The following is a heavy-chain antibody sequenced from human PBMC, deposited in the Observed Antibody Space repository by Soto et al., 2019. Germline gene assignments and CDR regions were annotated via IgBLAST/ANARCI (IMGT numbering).Heavy chain of an antibody. Sequence: PSETLSLTCAVSGGSISSGGYSWGWIRQPPGKGLEWIGYINHSGSTNYNPSLKSRVTISVDTSKNQLSLKLSSVTAADTAVYYCARGAVYGDSYFDYWGQGTLVTVSS. CDR3: ARGAVYGDSYFDY. D-gene: IGHD4-17*01. V-gene: IGHV4-30-2*01. CDR1: GGSISSGGYS. CDR2: INHSGST. J-gene: IGHJ4*02.